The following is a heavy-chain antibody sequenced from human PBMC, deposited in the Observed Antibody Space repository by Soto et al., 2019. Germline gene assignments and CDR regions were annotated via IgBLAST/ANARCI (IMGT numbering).Heavy chain of an antibody. V-gene: IGHV4-39*01. CDR2: IYYSGST. CDR3: ARSGSSGQYPGWLEY. D-gene: IGHD3-22*01. J-gene: IGHJ4*02. Sequence: SETLSLTCTVSGGSISSSSYYWGWIRQPPGKGLEWIGSIYYSGSTYYNPSLKSRVTISVDTSKNQFSLKLSSVTAADTAVYYCARSGSSGQYPGWLEYWGQGTLVTVSS. CDR1: GGSISSSSYY.